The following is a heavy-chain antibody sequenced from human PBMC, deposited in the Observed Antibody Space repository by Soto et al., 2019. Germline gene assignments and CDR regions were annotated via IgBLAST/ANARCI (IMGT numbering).Heavy chain of an antibody. CDR2: IYYSGST. CDR1: GGSIISSDYY. CDR3: ARLLAYCGGDCPDYFDY. J-gene: IGHJ4*02. D-gene: IGHD2-21*02. V-gene: IGHV4-30-4*01. Sequence: TLSLTCIVSGGSIISSDYYFICIRERPWKGLEWIGYIYYSGSTYYNPSLKSRVTISVDTSKNQFSLKLSSVTAADTAVYYCARLLAYCGGDCPDYFDYWGQGTLVTVSS.